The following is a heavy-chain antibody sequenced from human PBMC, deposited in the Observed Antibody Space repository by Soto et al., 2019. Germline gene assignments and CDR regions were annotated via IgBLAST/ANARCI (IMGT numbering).Heavy chain of an antibody. CDR2: INHSGST. CDR1: GGSFSGYY. V-gene: IGHV4-34*01. D-gene: IGHD1-1*01. Sequence: SETLSLTCAVYGGSFSGYYWSWIRQPPGKGLEWIGEINHSGSTNYNPSLKSRVTISVDTSKNQFSLKLSSVTAADTAVYYCARAEAGTQLNWFDPWGQGTLVTVSS. J-gene: IGHJ5*02. CDR3: ARAEAGTQLNWFDP.